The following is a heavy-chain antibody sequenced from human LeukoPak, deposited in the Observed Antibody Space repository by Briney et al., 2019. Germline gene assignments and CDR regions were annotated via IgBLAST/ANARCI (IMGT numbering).Heavy chain of an antibody. J-gene: IGHJ3*02. CDR3: AKGYSSSWYQDALDI. CDR1: GFTFSSYS. CDR2: ITTSSSYI. D-gene: IGHD6-13*01. Sequence: GGSLRLSCAASGFTFSSYSMNWVRQAPGKGLEWVSSITTSSSYIYYADSVKGRFTISRDNSKNTLYLQMNSLRAEDTAVYYCAKGYSSSWYQDALDIWGQGTMVTVSS. V-gene: IGHV3-21*04.